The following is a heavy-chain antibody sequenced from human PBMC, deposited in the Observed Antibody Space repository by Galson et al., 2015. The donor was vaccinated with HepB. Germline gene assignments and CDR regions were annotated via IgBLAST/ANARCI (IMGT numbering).Heavy chain of an antibody. D-gene: IGHD3-10*01. CDR3: ARDYYGSKDY. CDR2: IIPILGIA. CDR1: GYTFTSYA. Sequence: SVKVSCKASGYTFTSYAMNWVRQAPGQGLEWMGRIIPILGIANYAQKFQGRVTITADKSTSTAYMELSSLRSEDTAVYYCARDYYGSKDYWGQGTLVTVSS. J-gene: IGHJ4*02. V-gene: IGHV1-69*04.